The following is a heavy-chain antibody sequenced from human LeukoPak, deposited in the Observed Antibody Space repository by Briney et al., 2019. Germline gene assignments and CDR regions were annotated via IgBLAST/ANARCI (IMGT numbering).Heavy chain of an antibody. V-gene: IGHV1-46*01. CDR1: GYSFTSYF. CDR2: INPNGGST. Sequence: ASVKVSCKASGYSFTSYFIHWVRQAPGQGLEWMGIINPNGGSTGYAQKFQGRVSMSRDTSTSTVYMELSSLRSEDTAVYYCVREGGGDRGRAFDMWGRGTMVTVSS. D-gene: IGHD2-21*02. J-gene: IGHJ3*02. CDR3: VREGGGDRGRAFDM.